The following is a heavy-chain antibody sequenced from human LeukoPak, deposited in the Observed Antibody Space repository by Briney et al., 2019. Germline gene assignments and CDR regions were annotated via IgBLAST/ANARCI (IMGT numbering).Heavy chain of an antibody. CDR3: ARRITMIAIDAFDI. CDR1: GFTFSSYA. V-gene: IGHV3-30*04. CDR2: ISYDGSNK. D-gene: IGHD3-22*01. Sequence: GRSLRLSCAASGFTFSSYAMHWVRQAPGKGLERVAVISYDGSNKYYADSVKGRFTISRDNSKNTLYLQMNSLRAEDTAVYYCARRITMIAIDAFDIWGQGTMVTVSS. J-gene: IGHJ3*02.